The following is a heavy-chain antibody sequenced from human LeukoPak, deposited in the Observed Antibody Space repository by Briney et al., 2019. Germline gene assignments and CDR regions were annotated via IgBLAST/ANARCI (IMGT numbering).Heavy chain of an antibody. CDR2: ISSSSSTI. CDR1: GFTFSSYS. J-gene: IGHJ2*01. V-gene: IGHV3-48*01. Sequence: GGSLRLSCAASGFTFSSYSMNWVRQAPGKGLEWVSYISSSSSTIYYADSVKGRFTISRDNAKNSLYLQMNSLRAEDTAVYYCARARYSNYWYFDLWGRGTLVTVSS. D-gene: IGHD4-11*01. CDR3: ARARYSNYWYFDL.